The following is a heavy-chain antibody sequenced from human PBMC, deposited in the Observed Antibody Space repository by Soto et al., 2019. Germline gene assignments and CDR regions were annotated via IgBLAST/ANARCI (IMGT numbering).Heavy chain of an antibody. CDR2: IYWNDGK. V-gene: IGHV2-5*01. CDR3: AHSFVTRVVAATTEFDY. Sequence: QITLKESGPTLVKPTQTLTLTCTFSGFSLSTSGVGVSWIRQPPGKALERLALIYWNDGKRYSPSLKSRLTITKDTSKNQVVLTMTNMDPVDTATYYCAHSFVTRVVAATTEFDYWGQGTLVTVSS. CDR1: GFSLSTSGVG. D-gene: IGHD2-15*01. J-gene: IGHJ4*02.